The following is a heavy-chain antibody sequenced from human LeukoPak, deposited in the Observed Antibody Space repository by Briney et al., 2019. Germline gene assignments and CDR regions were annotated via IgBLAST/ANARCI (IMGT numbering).Heavy chain of an antibody. V-gene: IGHV3-33*01. CDR1: GFTFSSYG. D-gene: IGHD4-17*01. Sequence: GGSLRLSCAASGFTFSSYGMHRVRQAPGKGLEWVAVIWYDGSNKYYADSVKGRFTISRDNSKNTLYLQMNSLRAEDTAVYYCARGYGDKASNLYYYYGMDVWGQGTTVTVSS. J-gene: IGHJ6*02. CDR2: IWYDGSNK. CDR3: ARGYGDKASNLYYYYGMDV.